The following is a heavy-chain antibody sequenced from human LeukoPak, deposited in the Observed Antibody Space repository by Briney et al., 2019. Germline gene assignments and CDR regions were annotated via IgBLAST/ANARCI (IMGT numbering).Heavy chain of an antibody. V-gene: IGHV4-59*01. D-gene: IGHD3-16*02. CDR1: GGYISTDY. CDR2: VYYTGST. Sequence: SETLSLTCTVSGGYISTDYWSWIRQPPGKGLEWIGYVYYTGSTNYNPSLKSRVTISVDTSKNQFSLKLGSVAAADTAVYYCARRYRGFFDYWGQGILVTVSS. CDR3: ARRYRGFFDY. J-gene: IGHJ4*02.